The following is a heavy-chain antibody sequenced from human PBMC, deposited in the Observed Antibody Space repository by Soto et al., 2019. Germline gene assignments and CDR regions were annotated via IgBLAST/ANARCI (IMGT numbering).Heavy chain of an antibody. CDR1: GGSISSGGYS. V-gene: IGHV4-30-2*01. J-gene: IGHJ4*02. CDR3: ARDGDYYDSSGYYWRYFDY. Sequence: PSETLSLTCAVSGGSISSGGYSWSWIRQPPGKGLEWIGYIYHSGSTYYNPSLKSRVTISVDRSKNQFSLKLSSVTAADTAVYYCARDGDYYDSSGYYWRYFDYWGQGTLVTVSS. CDR2: IYHSGST. D-gene: IGHD3-22*01.